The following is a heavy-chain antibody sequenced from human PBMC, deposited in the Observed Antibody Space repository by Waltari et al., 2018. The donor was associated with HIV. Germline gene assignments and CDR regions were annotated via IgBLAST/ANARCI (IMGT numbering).Heavy chain of an antibody. CDR1: RFSLVAYC. V-gene: IGHV3-7*01. CDR2: IKQDGSEK. CDR3: ARDLKDYDFWSPVDV. J-gene: IGHJ6*02. D-gene: IGHD3-3*01. Sequence: EVRPVESGGGLVHPEGSLRLSWPASRFSLVAYCLTWVRQAPGKGLEWLANIKQDGSEKYYADSVKGRFTVSRDNNKKSLYLQMSSLRAEDTAVYYCARDLKDYDFWSPVDVWGQGTTVTVSS.